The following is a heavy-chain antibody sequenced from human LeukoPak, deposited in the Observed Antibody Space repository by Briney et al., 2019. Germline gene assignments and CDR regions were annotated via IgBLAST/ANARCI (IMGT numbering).Heavy chain of an antibody. J-gene: IGHJ4*02. D-gene: IGHD3-22*01. CDR3: AREGHTYYYDSSGYVDY. V-gene: IGHV3-48*03. CDR1: GFTFSSYE. CDR2: ISSSGSTI. Sequence: GGSLRLSCAASGFTFSSYEMNWVRQAPGKGLEWVPYISSSGSTIYYADSVKGRFTISRDNAKNSLYLQMNSLRAEDTAVYYCAREGHTYYYDSSGYVDYWGQGTLVTVSS.